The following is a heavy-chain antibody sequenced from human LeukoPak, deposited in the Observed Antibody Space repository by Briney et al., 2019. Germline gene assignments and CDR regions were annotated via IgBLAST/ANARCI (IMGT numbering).Heavy chain of an antibody. CDR2: INHSGST. Sequence: PSETLSLTCTVSGGSINRDNYFWGWIRQPPGKGLEWIGEINHSGSTNYNPSLKSRVTISVDTSKNQFSLKLSSVTAADTAVYYCARGSLYGDYWWFDPWGQGTLVTVSS. CDR3: ARGSLYGDYWWFDP. D-gene: IGHD4-17*01. CDR1: GGSINRDNYF. V-gene: IGHV4-39*07. J-gene: IGHJ5*02.